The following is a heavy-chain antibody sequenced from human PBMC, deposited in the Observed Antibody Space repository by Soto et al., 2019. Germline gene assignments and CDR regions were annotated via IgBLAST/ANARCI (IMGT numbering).Heavy chain of an antibody. V-gene: IGHV3-21*01. Sequence: PGGSLRLSCAASGFTFSSYSMNWVRQAPGKGLEWVSSISSSSSYIYYADSVKGRFTISRDNAKNSLYLQMNSLRAEDTAVYYCARDLSGYVSPQSLEFDYWGQGTLVTVSS. CDR2: ISSSSSYI. D-gene: IGHD5-12*01. CDR3: ARDLSGYVSPQSLEFDY. CDR1: GFTFSSYS. J-gene: IGHJ4*02.